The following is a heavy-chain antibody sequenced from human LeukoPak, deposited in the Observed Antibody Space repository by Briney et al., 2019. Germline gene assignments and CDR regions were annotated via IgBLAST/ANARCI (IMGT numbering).Heavy chain of an antibody. D-gene: IGHD2-2*01. CDR1: GGSISSYY. CDR2: IYYSGST. J-gene: IGHJ4*02. V-gene: IGHV4-59*01. Sequence: SETLSLTCTVSGGSISSYYWSWIRQPPGKGLEWMGYIYYSGSTNYNPSLKSRVTISVDTSKNQFSLKLSSVTAADTAVYYCARAVEPAARVYPRNYFDYWGQGTLVTVSS. CDR3: ARAVEPAARVYPRNYFDY.